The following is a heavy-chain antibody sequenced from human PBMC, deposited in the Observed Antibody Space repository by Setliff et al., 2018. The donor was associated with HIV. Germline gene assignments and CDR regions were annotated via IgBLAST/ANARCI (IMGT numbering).Heavy chain of an antibody. D-gene: IGHD3-10*01. CDR1: GFTVSERY. CDR3: ARGNYYGSGSPSYYFDY. V-gene: IGHV3-11*06. J-gene: IGHJ4*02. CDR2: ISSSSSSYT. Sequence: GGSLRLSCAASGFTVSERYMSWIRQAPGKGLEWISYISSSSSSYTNYADSVRGRFTISRDSAKNSLYLQMDSLRAEDTAVYYCARGNYYGSGSPSYYFDYWGQGTLVTVSS.